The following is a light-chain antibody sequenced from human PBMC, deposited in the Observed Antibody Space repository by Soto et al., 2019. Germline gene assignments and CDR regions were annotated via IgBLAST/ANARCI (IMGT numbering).Light chain of an antibody. CDR2: SNN. J-gene: IGLJ1*01. Sequence: QSVLTQPPSASGTPGQMVTISCSGSDSNIGSNSVNWYQQLPGTAPKLLIHSNNKWPSGVPDRFSGSKSGTSGFLAISGLQSEDEADYFCAAWDDSLNGFVFGGGTKVTVL. CDR3: AAWDDSLNGFV. V-gene: IGLV1-44*01. CDR1: DSNIGSNS.